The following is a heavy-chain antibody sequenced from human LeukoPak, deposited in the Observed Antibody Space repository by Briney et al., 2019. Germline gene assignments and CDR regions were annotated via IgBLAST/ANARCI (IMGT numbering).Heavy chain of an antibody. CDR3: AKDKNYDFWDGYYEGSYGLDV. CDR1: GFTIRSYA. CDR2: LSGIGDRT. Sequence: GGSLRLSCRTSGFTIRSYAMNWVRQAPGKGLEWVSGLSGIGDRTYYADSVKGRFTISRDNAKNTVYLQMNGLRAGDTAIYFCAKDKNYDFWDGYYEGSYGLDVWGQGTTVIVSS. J-gene: IGHJ6*02. V-gene: IGHV3-23*01. D-gene: IGHD3/OR15-3a*01.